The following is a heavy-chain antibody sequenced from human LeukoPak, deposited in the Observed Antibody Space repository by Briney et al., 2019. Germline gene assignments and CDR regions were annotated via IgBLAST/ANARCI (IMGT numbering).Heavy chain of an antibody. CDR1: GASISGFY. CDR2: IYYSGST. D-gene: IGHD6-13*01. V-gene: IGHV4-59*01. CDR3: ARDVLAAACTYDY. J-gene: IGHJ4*02. Sequence: PSETLSLTCTVSGASISGFYWSWIRQPPGKGLEWIGSIYYSGSTNYNPSLKSRVTISADRFKNQLSLKLSSVTAADTAVYFGARDVLAAACTYDYWGQGTLVTVSS.